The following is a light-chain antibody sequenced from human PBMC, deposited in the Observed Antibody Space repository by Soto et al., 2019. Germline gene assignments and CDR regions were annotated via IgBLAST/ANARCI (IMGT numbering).Light chain of an antibody. CDR3: QSYDMSLSGSV. V-gene: IGLV1-40*01. J-gene: IGLJ1*01. CDR1: SSNIGAGYD. CDR2: GNS. Sequence: QSVLTQAPSVSGAPGQRVTISCTGSSSNIGAGYDVHWYQQLPGTAPKLLIYGNSNRPSGVPDRFSGSKSRTSASLAITGLQAEDEADYYCQSYDMSLSGSVFGTGTKLTVL.